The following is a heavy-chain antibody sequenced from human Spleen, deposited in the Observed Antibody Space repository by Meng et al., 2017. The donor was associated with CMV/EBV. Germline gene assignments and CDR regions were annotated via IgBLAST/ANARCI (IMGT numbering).Heavy chain of an antibody. D-gene: IGHD6-13*01. J-gene: IGHJ4*02. V-gene: IGHV3-23*01. CDR1: GFTFSSYA. CDR2: ISNNGGRT. CDR3: ARTATAAGTYYFDY. Sequence: GGSLRLSCAASGFTFSSYAMSWVRRAPGKGLEWVSAISNNGGRTYDADSVKGRFTISRGNSKNTLFLQMNSLRAEDTAVYYCARTATAAGTYYFDYWGQGTLVTVS.